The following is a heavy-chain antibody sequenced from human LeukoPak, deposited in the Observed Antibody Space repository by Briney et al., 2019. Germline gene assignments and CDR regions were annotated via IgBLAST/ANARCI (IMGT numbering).Heavy chain of an antibody. Sequence: SETLSLTCAVYGGSFSGYYWSWIRQPPGKGPEWIGEINHSGSTNYNPSLKSRVTISVDTSKNQFSLKLSSVTAADTAVYYCARALRQPGYFQHWGQGTLVTVSS. CDR2: INHSGST. D-gene: IGHD1-14*01. V-gene: IGHV4-34*01. CDR3: ARALRQPGYFQH. CDR1: GGSFSGYY. J-gene: IGHJ1*01.